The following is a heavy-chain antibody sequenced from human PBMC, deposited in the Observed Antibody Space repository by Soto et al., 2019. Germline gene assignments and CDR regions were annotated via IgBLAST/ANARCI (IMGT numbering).Heavy chain of an antibody. CDR2: ISSSSSYI. D-gene: IGHD1-7*01. CDR3: ARGTPRPDDLDY. J-gene: IGHJ4*02. V-gene: IGHV3-21*01. Sequence: GGSLRLSCAASGFTFSSYNMNWVRQAPGRGLEWVSCISSSSSYIYYADSVKGRFTISRDNAKNSLYLQITSLRAEDTAVYYCARGTPRPDDLDYWGQVTLVTASS. CDR1: GFTFSSYN.